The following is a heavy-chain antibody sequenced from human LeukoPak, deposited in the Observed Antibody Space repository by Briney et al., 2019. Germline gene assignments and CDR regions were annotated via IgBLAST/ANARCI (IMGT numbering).Heavy chain of an antibody. Sequence: SETLSLTCTVSGGSVSSVGYYWSWIRQAPGKGLEWIGHIYYSGGTSHNPSLKSRVTISVDTAKNQFFLRLTSVTAADTALYYCARRRDSSGWYVFDYWGQGTLVTVSS. CDR2: IYYSGGT. CDR3: ARRRDSSGWYVFDY. V-gene: IGHV4-61*08. J-gene: IGHJ4*02. CDR1: GGSVSSVGYY. D-gene: IGHD6-19*01.